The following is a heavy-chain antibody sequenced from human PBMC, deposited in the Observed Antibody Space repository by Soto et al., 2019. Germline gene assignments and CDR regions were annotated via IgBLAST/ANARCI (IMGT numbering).Heavy chain of an antibody. CDR2: IWYDGSNK. CDR3: ARESRGEVAGDYYYYGMDV. D-gene: IGHD6-19*01. V-gene: IGHV3-33*01. CDR1: GFTFSSYG. Sequence: GSLRLSCAASGFTFSSYGMHWVRQAPGKGLEWVAVIWYDGSNKYYADSVKGRFTISRDNSKNTLYLQMNSLRAEDTAVYYCARESRGEVAGDYYYYGMDVWGQGTTVTVSS. J-gene: IGHJ6*02.